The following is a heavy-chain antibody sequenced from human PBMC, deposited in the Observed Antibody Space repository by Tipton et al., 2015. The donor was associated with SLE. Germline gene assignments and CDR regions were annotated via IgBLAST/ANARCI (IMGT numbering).Heavy chain of an antibody. CDR2: IYYSGGT. Sequence: TLSLTCTVSGGSISSYYWSWIRQPPGKGLEWIGYIYYSGGTNYNPSLKSRVTISVDTSKNQFSLKLGSVTAADTAVYYCARTSRFLEWLPFDYWGQGTLVTVSS. V-gene: IGHV4-59*01. D-gene: IGHD3-3*01. CDR3: ARTSRFLEWLPFDY. J-gene: IGHJ4*02. CDR1: GGSISSYY.